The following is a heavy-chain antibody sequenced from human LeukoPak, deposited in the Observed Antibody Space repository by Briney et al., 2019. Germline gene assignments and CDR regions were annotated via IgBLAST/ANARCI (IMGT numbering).Heavy chain of an antibody. V-gene: IGHV3-23*01. Sequence: GGSLRLFCAASGFTFNSYAMTWVRQAPAKGLEWVSSIIDSGISTYYGDSVKGRFTISRDNSKNTLYLQMNSLRAEDTAVYYCAKGSRGSYDYWGQGTLVTVSS. CDR1: GFTFNSYA. CDR2: IIDSGIST. J-gene: IGHJ4*02. CDR3: AKGSRGSYDY. D-gene: IGHD1-26*01.